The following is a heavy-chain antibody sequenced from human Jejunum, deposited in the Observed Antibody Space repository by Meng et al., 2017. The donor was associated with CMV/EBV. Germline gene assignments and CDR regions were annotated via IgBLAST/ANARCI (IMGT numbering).Heavy chain of an antibody. V-gene: IGHV4-61*02. CDR1: GGSISSGNSY. CDR3: VRGGDGYLY. Sequence: LACAVSGGSISSGNSYWSWIRQPAGKGLEWIGRIYASGNTNYKPSLNSRVTMSVDTSKNQFSLKLNSVAAADTAVYYCVRGGDGYLYWGQGALVTVSS. CDR2: IYASGNT. J-gene: IGHJ4*02. D-gene: IGHD5-24*01.